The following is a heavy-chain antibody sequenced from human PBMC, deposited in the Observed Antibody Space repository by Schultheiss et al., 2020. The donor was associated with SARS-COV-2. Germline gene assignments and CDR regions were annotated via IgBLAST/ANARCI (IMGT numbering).Heavy chain of an antibody. Sequence: SETLSLTCTVSGGSISSGGYYWSWIRQPPGKGLEWIGYIYYSGSTYYNPSLKSRVTISVDTSKNQFSLKLSSVTAADTAVYYCARRRGRRCTNGVCYVDYWGQGTLVTVSS. CDR2: IYYSGST. CDR3: ARRRGRRCTNGVCYVDY. J-gene: IGHJ4*02. V-gene: IGHV4-31*03. D-gene: IGHD2-8*01. CDR1: GGSISSGGYY.